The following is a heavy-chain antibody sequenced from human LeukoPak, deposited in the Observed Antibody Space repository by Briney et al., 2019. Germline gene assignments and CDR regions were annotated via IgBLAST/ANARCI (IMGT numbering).Heavy chain of an antibody. CDR1: GYTFTSYA. J-gene: IGHJ4*02. D-gene: IGHD3-22*01. V-gene: IGHV1-3*01. CDR3: ARDLDYYDSSGYYEKLAFDY. Sequence: ASVKVSCKASGYTFTSYAMHWVRQAPGQRLEWMGWINAGNGNTKYSQKFQGRVTITRDTSASTAYMELSSLRSEDTAVYYCARDLDYYDSSGYYEKLAFDYWGQGTLVTVSS. CDR2: INAGNGNT.